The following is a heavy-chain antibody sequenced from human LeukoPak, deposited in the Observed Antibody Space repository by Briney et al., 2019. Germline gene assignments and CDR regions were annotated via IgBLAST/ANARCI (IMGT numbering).Heavy chain of an antibody. J-gene: IGHJ3*02. CDR1: GFTFSSYS. Sequence: GGSLRLSCAASGFTFSSYSMNWVRQAPGRGLEWVSSISSSSSYIYYADSVKGRFTISRDNAKNSLYLQMNSLRAEDTAVYYCGIMITFGGVIVIPDDAFDIWGQGTMVTVSS. CDR2: ISSSSSYI. D-gene: IGHD3-16*02. CDR3: GIMITFGGVIVIPDDAFDI. V-gene: IGHV3-21*01.